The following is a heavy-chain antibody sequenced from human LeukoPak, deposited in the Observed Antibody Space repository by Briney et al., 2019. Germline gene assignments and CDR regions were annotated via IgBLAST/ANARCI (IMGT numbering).Heavy chain of an antibody. CDR1: GFTFSSYW. J-gene: IGHJ4*02. V-gene: IGHV3-74*01. Sequence: PGGSLRLSCAASGFTFSSYWMHWVRQAPGKGLVWVSRINTDGSSTSYADSVKGRFTIPRDNAKNTLYLQMNSLRAEDTAVYYCARALSYYYDSSGFDHWGQGTLVTVSS. CDR2: INTDGSST. D-gene: IGHD3-22*01. CDR3: ARALSYYYDSSGFDH.